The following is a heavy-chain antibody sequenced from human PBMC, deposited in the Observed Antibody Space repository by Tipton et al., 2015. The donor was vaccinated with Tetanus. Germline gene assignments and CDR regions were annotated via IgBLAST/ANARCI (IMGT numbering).Heavy chain of an antibody. CDR2: IIPMSGAP. V-gene: IGHV1-69*01. Sequence: QSGAEVKKPGSSVKVSCKTAGGTFSSYAISWVRQTPGQGLEWMGGIIPMSGAPNYAPKFQGRVTITADGSTRTVFMELSSLRSDDTAVYYCARDAWGEITMIGSTRGGWFDPWGQGTLVIVSS. J-gene: IGHJ5*02. CDR3: ARDAWGEITMIGSTRGGWFDP. D-gene: IGHD3-22*01. CDR1: GGTFSSYA.